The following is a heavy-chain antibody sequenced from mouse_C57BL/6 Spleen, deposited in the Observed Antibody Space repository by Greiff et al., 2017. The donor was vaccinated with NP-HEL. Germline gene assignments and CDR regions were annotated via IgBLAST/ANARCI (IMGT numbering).Heavy chain of an antibody. CDR1: GFSLTSYG. J-gene: IGHJ4*01. CDR2: IWSDGST. CDR3: ARHAGPYYAMDY. V-gene: IGHV2-6-1*01. Sequence: VQLQQSGPGLVAPSQSLSITCTVSGFSLTSYGVHWVRQPPGKGLEWLVVIWSDGSTTYNSALKSRLSISKDNSKSQVFLKMNSLQTDDTAMYYCARHAGPYYAMDYWVKEPQSPSPQ.